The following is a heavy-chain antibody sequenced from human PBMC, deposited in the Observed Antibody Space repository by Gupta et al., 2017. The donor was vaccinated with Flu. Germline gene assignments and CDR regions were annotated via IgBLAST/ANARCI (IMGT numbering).Heavy chain of an antibody. D-gene: IGHD2-2*01. CDR3: ARVRGSTSCYPHPCPYYYYMDV. CDR1: GFTFSSYE. V-gene: IGHV3-48*03. Sequence: EVQLVESGGGLVQPGGSLRLSCAASGFTFSSYEMNWVRQAPGKGLEWVSYISSSGSTIYYADSVKGRFTISRDNAKNSLYLQMNSLRAEDTAVYYCARVRGSTSCYPHPCPYYYYMDVWGKGTTVTVSS. J-gene: IGHJ6*03. CDR2: ISSSGSTI.